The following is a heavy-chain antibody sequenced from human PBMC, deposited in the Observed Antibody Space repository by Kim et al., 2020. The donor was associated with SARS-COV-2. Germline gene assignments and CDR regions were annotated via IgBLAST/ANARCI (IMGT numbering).Heavy chain of an antibody. V-gene: IGHV3-30*04. J-gene: IGHJ4*01. CDR2: ISYDGSNK. CDR1: GFTFSTYA. CDR3: ARERVGLPGDRSGSDD. Sequence: GGSLRLSCAASGFTFSTYAMHWVRQAPGKGLEWVSIISYDGSNKYYADSVKGRFTISRDNSKNTLFLQMNSLRTEDTAVYYCARERVGLPGDRSGSDDWG. D-gene: IGHD6-19*01.